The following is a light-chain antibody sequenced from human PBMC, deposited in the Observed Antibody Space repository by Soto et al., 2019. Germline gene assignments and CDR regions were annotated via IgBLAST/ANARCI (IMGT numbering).Light chain of an antibody. CDR1: QTISVY. V-gene: IGKV1-39*01. J-gene: IGKJ1*01. Sequence: DIQMTXSPXXXXAXXXDXAIXXXRASQTISVYLNWHQQIAGKAPKLLIYTASTLQTGVPSRFSGSGSGTDFTLSISSLQAEDFATYYCQQSYHTPQTFGQGTIV. CDR3: QQSYHTPQT. CDR2: TAS.